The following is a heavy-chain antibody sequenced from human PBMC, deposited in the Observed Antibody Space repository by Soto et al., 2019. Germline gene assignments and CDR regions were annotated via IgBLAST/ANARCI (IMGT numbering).Heavy chain of an antibody. CDR2: ISAYNGNT. J-gene: IGHJ4*02. CDR1: GYTFTSYG. CDR3: ASDAPWGVTGTKDFDY. Sequence: QVQLVQSGAEVKKPGASVKVSCKASGYTFTSYGISWVRQAPGQGLEWMGWISAYNGNTNYAQKLQGRVTMITDTSTSTAYMALGSLRSDDTAVYYCASDAPWGVTGTKDFDYWGQGTLVTVSS. V-gene: IGHV1-18*01. D-gene: IGHD1-7*01.